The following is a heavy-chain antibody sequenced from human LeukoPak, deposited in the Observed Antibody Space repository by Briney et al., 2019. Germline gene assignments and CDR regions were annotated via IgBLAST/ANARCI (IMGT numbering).Heavy chain of an antibody. CDR3: ARHSPPSWEPEYYFDY. V-gene: IGHV4-59*08. CDR2: IYYSGST. CDR1: GGSISSYY. J-gene: IGHJ4*02. D-gene: IGHD7-27*01. Sequence: SETLSLTCTVSGGSISSYYWSWIRPPPGKGLEWSGYIYYSGSTNYNPSLKSRVTISVDTSKNQFSPKLSSVTAADTAVYYCARHSPPSWEPEYYFDYWGQGTLVTVSS.